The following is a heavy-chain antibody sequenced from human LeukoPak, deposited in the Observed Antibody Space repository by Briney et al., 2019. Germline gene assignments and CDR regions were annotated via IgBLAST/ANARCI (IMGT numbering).Heavy chain of an antibody. J-gene: IGHJ4*02. Sequence: GGSLRLSCAASGFTFSSYAMSWVRQAPGKGPEWVSAISGSGGSTYYADSVKGRFTISRDNAKNSLSLQMNGLRAEDTAVYYCARARGMDDYGDFRIKWGQGTLVTVSS. CDR2: ISGSGGST. V-gene: IGHV3-23*01. D-gene: IGHD4-17*01. CDR3: ARARGMDDYGDFRIK. CDR1: GFTFSSYA.